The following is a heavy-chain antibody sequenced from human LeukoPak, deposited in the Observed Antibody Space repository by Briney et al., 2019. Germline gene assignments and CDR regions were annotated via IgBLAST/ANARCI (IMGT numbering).Heavy chain of an antibody. J-gene: IGHJ1*01. Sequence: SETLSLTCTVSGGSISSYYWSWIRQPPGKGLEWIGYIYYSGNTDYNPSLKSRVTLSVDTSKNQFSLKLTSVTAADSAVYYCAGLGVMVLVYQSESWGQGTPVTVSS. V-gene: IGHV4-59*12. CDR1: GGSISSYY. CDR2: IYYSGNT. CDR3: AGLGVMVLVYQSES. D-gene: IGHD2-8*01.